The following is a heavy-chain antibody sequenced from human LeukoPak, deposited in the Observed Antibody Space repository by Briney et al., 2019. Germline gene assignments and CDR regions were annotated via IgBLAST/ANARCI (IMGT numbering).Heavy chain of an antibody. Sequence: SETLSLTCAVSGVTISSYYWNWVRQPPGKGLEWIGYIHDSGSTESNPSPKSRLPISVNPSTSHSSLKLSSVTAADTAVYYCATWYYSGWAFDYWGQGTLVTVSS. D-gene: IGHD6-19*01. CDR1: GVTISSYY. CDR2: IHDSGST. CDR3: ATWYYSGWAFDY. V-gene: IGHV4-59*08. J-gene: IGHJ4*02.